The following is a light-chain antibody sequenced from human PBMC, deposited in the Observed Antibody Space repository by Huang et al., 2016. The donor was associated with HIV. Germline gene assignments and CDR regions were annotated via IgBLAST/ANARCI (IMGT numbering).Light chain of an antibody. CDR2: DTS. V-gene: IGKV3D-15*01. CDR1: QNVRNN. Sequence: EIKMTQSPATLSVSPGGRVTLSCRASQNVRNNLAWYQQKTGQAPRLRIYDTSTRASGIPARFSGSVSGTEFTLTISGLQSEDFEIYYCQQYDKWPPGLTFGGGTKVEI. CDR3: QQYDKWPPGLT. J-gene: IGKJ4*01.